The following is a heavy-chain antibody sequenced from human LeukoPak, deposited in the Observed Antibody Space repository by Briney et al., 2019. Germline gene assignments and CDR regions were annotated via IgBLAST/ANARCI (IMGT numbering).Heavy chain of an antibody. D-gene: IGHD4-17*01. Sequence: GGSLRLSCAASGFTFSGSAMPWVRQASGKGLEWVGRIRSKANSYATAYAASVKGRFTISRDDSKNTAYLQMNSLKTEDTAVYYCTRPSVYGDPRGAFDPWGQGTLVTVSS. CDR2: IRSKANSYAT. V-gene: IGHV3-73*01. CDR1: GFTFSGSA. CDR3: TRPSVYGDPRGAFDP. J-gene: IGHJ5*02.